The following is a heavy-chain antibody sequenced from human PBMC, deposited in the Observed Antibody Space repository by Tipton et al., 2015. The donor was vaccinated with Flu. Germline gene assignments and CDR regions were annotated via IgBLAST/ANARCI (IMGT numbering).Heavy chain of an antibody. V-gene: IGHV4-38-2*02. CDR2: IIQSGNA. Sequence: TLSLTCTVSGYFISSGYYWGWIRQSPGTGLQWIATIIQSGNAYYNPSLRSRVTISVDTTKNLFSLNLSSVTATDTAVYYCARALNSGREYTFDIWGRGTVVTV. J-gene: IGHJ3*02. CDR3: ARALNSGREYTFDI. CDR1: GYFISSGYY. D-gene: IGHD1-26*01.